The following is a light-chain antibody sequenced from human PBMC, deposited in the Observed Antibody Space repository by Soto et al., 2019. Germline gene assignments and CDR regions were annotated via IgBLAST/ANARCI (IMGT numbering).Light chain of an antibody. CDR3: QFYGSSLIT. Sequence: AIRMTQSPSSFSASTGDRVTITCRASQGISSYLAWYQQKPGKAPKLLIYAAYTLQSGVPSRFSGSGSGTDFTLTIRRLEPEDSAVYYCQFYGSSLITFGQGTRLEI. CDR2: AAY. V-gene: IGKV1-8*01. J-gene: IGKJ5*01. CDR1: QGISSY.